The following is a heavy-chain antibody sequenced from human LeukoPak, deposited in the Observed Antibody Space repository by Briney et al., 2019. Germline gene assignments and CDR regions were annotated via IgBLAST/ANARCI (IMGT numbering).Heavy chain of an antibody. CDR1: GFTFSNYW. V-gene: IGHV3-7*01. J-gene: IGHJ4*02. CDR3: ARGARDSGDYVIDY. D-gene: IGHD4-17*01. CDR2: MNQDGSIK. Sequence: QPGGSLRLSCAASGFTFSNYWMNWVRQAPGKGLEWVANMNQDGSIKYSVDSVKGRFTISRDNADNSLCLQMNSLIAEDTAVYYCARGARDSGDYVIDYWGQGTPVTVSS.